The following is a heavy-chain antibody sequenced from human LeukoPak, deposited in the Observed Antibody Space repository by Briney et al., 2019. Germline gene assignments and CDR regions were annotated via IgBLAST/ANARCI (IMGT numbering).Heavy chain of an antibody. D-gene: IGHD6-19*01. CDR2: INPNSGGT. V-gene: IGHV1-2*06. CDR3: ARAGYYGEWLVLDY. J-gene: IGHJ4*02. Sequence: ASVKVSCKASGYTFTGYYMHWVRQAPGQGLEWMGRINPNSGGTNYAQKFQGRVTMTRDTSISTAYMELSRLRSDDTAAYYCARAGYYGEWLVLDYWGQGTLVTVSS. CDR1: GYTFTGYY.